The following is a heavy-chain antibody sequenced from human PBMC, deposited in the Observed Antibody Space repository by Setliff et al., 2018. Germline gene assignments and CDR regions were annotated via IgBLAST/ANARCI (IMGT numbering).Heavy chain of an antibody. Sequence: ASVKVSCKTSGYSFTSHYMHWVRQAPGQGLEWMGIVNPGGLTSSSTQKFEGRVTMARDTSTSTVYMELNSLTSDDTAVYYCARAGLAAAGRKGVFDHWGQGTLVTVSS. CDR3: ARAGLAAAGRKGVFDH. V-gene: IGHV1-46*01. J-gene: IGHJ4*02. D-gene: IGHD6-25*01. CDR2: VNPGGLTS. CDR1: GYSFTSHY.